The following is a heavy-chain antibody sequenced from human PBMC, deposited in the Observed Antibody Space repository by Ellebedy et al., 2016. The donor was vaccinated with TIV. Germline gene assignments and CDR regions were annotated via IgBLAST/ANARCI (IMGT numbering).Heavy chain of an antibody. CDR1: GFMFSDYV. CDR3: TAGAQGSGSHDH. D-gene: IGHD2-15*01. J-gene: IGHJ4*02. V-gene: IGHV3-72*01. CDR2: VRQKVRSYTT. Sequence: PGGSLRLSCAASGFMFSDYVMDWVRQAPGKGLEWVGRVRQKVRSYTTEYSASVKGRLTISRDDSKNSLYLQMNSLKTEDTALYYCTAGAQGSGSHDHWGQGTLVTVSS.